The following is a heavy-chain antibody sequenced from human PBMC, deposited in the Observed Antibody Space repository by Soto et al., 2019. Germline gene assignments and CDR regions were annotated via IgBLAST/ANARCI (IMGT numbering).Heavy chain of an antibody. CDR3: ARPQYFGEDGAFKI. D-gene: IGHD3-10*01. CDR2: IYYSGST. Sequence: SETLSLTCTVSGGSISSSSYYWGWIRQPPGKGLEWIGSIYYSGSTYYNQSLKSRVTISVDTSKNQFSLKLSSVTAADTAVYYCARPQYFGEDGAFKIWGQGTVVTVSS. CDR1: GGSISSSSYY. V-gene: IGHV4-39*01. J-gene: IGHJ3*02.